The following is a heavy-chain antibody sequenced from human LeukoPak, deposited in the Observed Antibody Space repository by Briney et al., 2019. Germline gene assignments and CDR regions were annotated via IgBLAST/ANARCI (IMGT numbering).Heavy chain of an antibody. CDR3: AKDRRAIIEYNWFDP. V-gene: IGHV3-23*01. D-gene: IGHD5-24*01. J-gene: IGHJ5*02. CDR1: GFTFSSYA. CDR2: ISGSGSSK. Sequence: GGSLRLSCAASGFTFSSYAMSWVRQAPGKGLEWVSSISGSGSSKFYADSVKGRFTISRDNSKNTLYLQMNSLRAEDTAVYYCAKDRRAIIEYNWFDPWGQGALVTVSS.